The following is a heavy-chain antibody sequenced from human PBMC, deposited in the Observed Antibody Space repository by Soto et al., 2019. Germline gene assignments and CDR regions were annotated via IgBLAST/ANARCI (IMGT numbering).Heavy chain of an antibody. Sequence: GASVKVSCKASGYTFTGYYMHWVRQAPGQGLEWMGWINPNSGGTNYAQKFQGRVTMTRDTSISTAYMELSRLRSDDTAVYYCARGSPIYDFWSGYYYYYYGMDVWGQGTTVTVSS. CDR2: INPNSGGT. V-gene: IGHV1-2*02. D-gene: IGHD3-3*01. CDR1: GYTFTGYY. CDR3: ARGSPIYDFWSGYYYYYYGMDV. J-gene: IGHJ6*02.